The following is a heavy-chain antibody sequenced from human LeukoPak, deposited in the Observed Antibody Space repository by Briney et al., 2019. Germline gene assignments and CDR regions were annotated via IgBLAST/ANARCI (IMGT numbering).Heavy chain of an antibody. V-gene: IGHV1-69*13. CDR2: IIPIFGTA. Sequence: SVKVSCKASGGTFSSYAISWVRQAPGQGLEWMGGIIPIFGTANYAQKFQGRVTITADESTSTAYMELSSLRSEDTAVYYCARDQAGGYSYGLYYYYGMDVWGQGTTVTVSS. J-gene: IGHJ6*02. D-gene: IGHD5-18*01. CDR3: ARDQAGGYSYGLYYYYGMDV. CDR1: GGTFSSYA.